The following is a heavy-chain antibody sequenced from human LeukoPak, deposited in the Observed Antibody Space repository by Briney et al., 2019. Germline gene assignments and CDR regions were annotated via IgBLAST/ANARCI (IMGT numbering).Heavy chain of an antibody. Sequence: PSQTLSLTCTVSGGSISSGGYYWSWIRQYPGKGLEWIGYIYYSGSTYYNPSLKSRVTISVDTSKNQFSLKLSSVTAADTAVFYCARHGDGQYQLLYGAPRFDPWGQGTLVTVSS. CDR1: GGSISSGGYY. CDR2: IYYSGST. D-gene: IGHD2-2*02. CDR3: ARHGDGQYQLLYGAPRFDP. J-gene: IGHJ5*02. V-gene: IGHV4-30-4*01.